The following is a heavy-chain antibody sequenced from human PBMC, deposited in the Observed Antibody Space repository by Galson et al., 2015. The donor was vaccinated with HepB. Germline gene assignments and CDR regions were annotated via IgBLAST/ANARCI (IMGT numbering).Heavy chain of an antibody. D-gene: IGHD1/OR15-1a*01. CDR2: IHYSGST. V-gene: IGHV4-59*08. J-gene: IGHJ5*02. CDR1: GGSISGYY. Sequence: SDTLSLTCTVSGGSISGYYWIWIRQPPGEGLEWIGYIHYSGSTNYNPSLKSRVTVSIDTSKNRFSLNLRSVTAADTAVYYCARHVANTLGDWFDPWGQGTLVTVSS. CDR3: ARHVANTLGDWFDP.